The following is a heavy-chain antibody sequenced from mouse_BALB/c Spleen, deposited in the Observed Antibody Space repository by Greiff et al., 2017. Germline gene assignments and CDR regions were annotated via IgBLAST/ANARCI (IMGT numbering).Heavy chain of an antibody. V-gene: IGHV5-6-3*01. CDR2: INSNGGST. CDR3: ARGGITTAFAY. Sequence: EVKLVESGGGLVQPGGSRKLSCAASGFTFSSYGMSWVRQTPDKRLELVATINSNGGSTYYPDSVKGRFTISRDNAKNTLYLQMSSLKSEDTAMYYCARGGITTAFAYGGQETLVTASA. D-gene: IGHD2-4*01. J-gene: IGHJ3*01. CDR1: GFTFSSYG.